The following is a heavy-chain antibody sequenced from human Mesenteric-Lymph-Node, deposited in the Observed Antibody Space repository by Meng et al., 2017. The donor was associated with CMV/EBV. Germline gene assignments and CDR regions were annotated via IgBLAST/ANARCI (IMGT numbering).Heavy chain of an antibody. Sequence: GESLKISCAASGFTFSSYAMSWVRQAPGKALEWVSVIYSGGSSTYYADSVKGRFTISRDNSKNTLYLQMNSLRAEDTAVYYCAKALSLAYYYDSSGYYALDYWGQGTLVTVSS. CDR1: GFTFSSYA. V-gene: IGHV3-23*03. D-gene: IGHD3-22*01. CDR2: IYSGGSST. J-gene: IGHJ4*02. CDR3: AKALSLAYYYDSSGYYALDY.